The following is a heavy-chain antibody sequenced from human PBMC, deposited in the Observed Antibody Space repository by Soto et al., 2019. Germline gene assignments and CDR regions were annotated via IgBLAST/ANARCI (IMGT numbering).Heavy chain of an antibody. CDR1: GYTFSSYA. Sequence: ASVKVSCTASGYTFSSYAMHWVRQAPGQRLEWMGWINAGNGNTKYPQKFQGRVTITRDTSASTAYMELSSLRSEDTAVYYCAREAGQDNCRSEFEYWGQGSAVTVSS. CDR2: INAGNGNT. J-gene: IGHJ4*02. V-gene: IGHV1-3*01. D-gene: IGHD6-19*01. CDR3: AREAGQDNCRSEFEY.